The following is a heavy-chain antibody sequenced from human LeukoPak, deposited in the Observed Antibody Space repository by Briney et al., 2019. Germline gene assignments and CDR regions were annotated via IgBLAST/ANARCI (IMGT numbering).Heavy chain of an antibody. Sequence: ASVKVSCKASGYTFTGYYMHWVRQAPGQGLEWMGWINPNSGNTGYAQKFQGRVTMTRNTSISTAYMELSSLRSEDTAVYYCARGGRGVLLWFGDPGRYYGMDVWGQGTTVTVSS. J-gene: IGHJ6*02. CDR2: INPNSGNT. D-gene: IGHD3-10*01. V-gene: IGHV1-8*02. CDR1: GYTFTGYY. CDR3: ARGGRGVLLWFGDPGRYYGMDV.